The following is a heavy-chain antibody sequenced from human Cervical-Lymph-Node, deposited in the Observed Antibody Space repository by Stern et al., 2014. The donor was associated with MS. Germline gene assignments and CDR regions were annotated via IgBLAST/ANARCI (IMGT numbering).Heavy chain of an antibody. CDR3: AGPAPID. CDR1: GGSLSTYT. Sequence: QVQLGQSGAELKKPGSSVKVSCKASGGSLSTYTIPWVRQAPGQGLEWMGRIIPALNVANYAQKFQGRLTITADKSTSTAYMEMSSLRSDDTAVYYCAGPAPIDWGQGTLVTVSS. CDR2: IIPALNVA. J-gene: IGHJ4*02. D-gene: IGHD2-2*01. V-gene: IGHV1-69*09.